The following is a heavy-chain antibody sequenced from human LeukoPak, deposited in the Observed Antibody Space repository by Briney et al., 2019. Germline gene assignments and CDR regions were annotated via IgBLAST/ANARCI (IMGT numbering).Heavy chain of an antibody. CDR1: GGSISGGGYY. CDR3: ARDPFHRIAVAGTVDDAFDI. CDR2: IYYSGST. V-gene: IGHV4-31*03. J-gene: IGHJ3*02. D-gene: IGHD6-19*01. Sequence: SETLSLTCTVSGGSISGGGYYWSWIRQHPGKGLEWIGYIYYSGSTYYNPSLKSRVTISVDTSKNQFSLKLSSVTAADTAVYYCARDPFHRIAVAGTVDDAFDIWGQGTMVTVSS.